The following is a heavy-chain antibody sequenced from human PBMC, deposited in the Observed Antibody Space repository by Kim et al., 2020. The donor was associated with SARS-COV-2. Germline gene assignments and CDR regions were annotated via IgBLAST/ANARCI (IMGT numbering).Heavy chain of an antibody. Sequence: SETLSRTCAVFGGSIRSYYWNWIRQPPGKGLEWIGYVYNNRSTYYTPSLKGRATISLEMSKSQISLKLKSVTAADTAVYYCARGGYDFWSGYSDYYFYL. V-gene: IGHV4-59*01. CDR1: GGSIRSYY. CDR2: VYNNRST. J-gene: IGHJ6*03. CDR3: ARGGYDFWSGYSDYYFYL. D-gene: IGHD3-3*01.